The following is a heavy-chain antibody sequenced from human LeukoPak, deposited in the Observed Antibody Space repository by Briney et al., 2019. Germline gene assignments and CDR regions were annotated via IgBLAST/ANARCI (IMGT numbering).Heavy chain of an antibody. V-gene: IGHV3-23*01. CDR3: TRSSGWYGLS. CDR1: GFTLSSYE. J-gene: IGHJ1*01. Sequence: GGSLRLSCTVSGFTLSSYEMSWIRQAPGKGLEWVSSIDYDGGSGHYADSVKGRFTISRDNSNNTLFLHLNSLRGEDTAVYYCTRSSGWYGLSWGQGTMVTVSS. D-gene: IGHD6-19*01. CDR2: IDYDGGSG.